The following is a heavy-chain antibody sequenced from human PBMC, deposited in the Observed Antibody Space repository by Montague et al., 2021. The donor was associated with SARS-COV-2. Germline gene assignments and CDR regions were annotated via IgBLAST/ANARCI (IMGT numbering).Heavy chain of an antibody. D-gene: IGHD3-10*01. J-gene: IGHJ4*02. Sequence: SETLSLTCAVSGGSISSSNWWTWVRQPPGKGLEWIGEIYHSGSTXXTPXXXSRVTISVDKSKNQFPLKLSPVTAADTAVYYCASRGAGWFGSNPERFDYWGQGTLVTVSS. V-gene: IGHV4-4*02. CDR1: GGSISSSNW. CDR2: IYHSGST. CDR3: ASRGAGWFGSNPERFDY.